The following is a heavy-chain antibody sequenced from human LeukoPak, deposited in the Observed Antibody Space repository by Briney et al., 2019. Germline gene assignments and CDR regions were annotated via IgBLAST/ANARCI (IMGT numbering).Heavy chain of an antibody. D-gene: IGHD4-23*01. CDR2: IYNSGTT. V-gene: IGHV4-59*01. CDR1: GGSISSYY. J-gene: IGHJ5*02. Sequence: PSETLSLTCTVSGGSISSYYWSWIRQPPGKGLERIGYIYNSGTTNYSPSLKSRVTISVDTSKNQFSLKLSSVTAADTAVYYCARGSWAGYGGNPVEFDPWGQGTLVTVSS. CDR3: ARGSWAGYGGNPVEFDP.